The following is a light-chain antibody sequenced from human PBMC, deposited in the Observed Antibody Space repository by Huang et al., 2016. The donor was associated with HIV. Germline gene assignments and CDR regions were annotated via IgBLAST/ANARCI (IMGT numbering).Light chain of an antibody. V-gene: IGKV3-15*01. Sequence: EIEMTQSPAILSVSPGERATLSCRASQSVNSDLAWYLQKPGQAPRLLIDGASTRAIGIPAKVNGTGSGTEFSLSISNLQSDDFGVYYCQQYNDWPPLTFGGGTKVEI. J-gene: IGKJ4*01. CDR1: QSVNSD. CDR2: GAS. CDR3: QQYNDWPPLT.